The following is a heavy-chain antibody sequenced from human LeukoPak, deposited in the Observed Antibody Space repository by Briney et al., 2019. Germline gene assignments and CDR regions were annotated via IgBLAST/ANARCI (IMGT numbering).Heavy chain of an antibody. CDR3: VRIGGFGDPPHS. V-gene: IGHV4-39*01. D-gene: IGHD4-17*01. J-gene: IGHJ4*02. CDR2: IYYSGTT. Sequence: PSETLSLTCTVSGGSISSSSYYWGWIRQPPGKGLEWIGTIYYSGTTYYNPSLKSRITISKDTSKNQFSLNLSSVTAADTAVYYCVRIGGFGDPPHSWGQGTLVTVSS. CDR1: GGSISSSSYY.